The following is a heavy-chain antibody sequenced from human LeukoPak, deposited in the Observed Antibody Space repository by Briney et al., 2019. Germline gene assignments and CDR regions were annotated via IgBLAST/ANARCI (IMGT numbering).Heavy chain of an antibody. J-gene: IGHJ4*02. Sequence: SETLSLTCTVSGGSISSYYWSWIRQPPGNGLEWIGYIHYSGSTNYNPSLKSRVTISVDTSKNQFSLKLSSVTAADTAVYYCARVGYDILTGYYFDYWGQGTLVTVSS. V-gene: IGHV4-59*01. D-gene: IGHD3-9*01. CDR2: IHYSGST. CDR1: GGSISSYY. CDR3: ARVGYDILTGYYFDY.